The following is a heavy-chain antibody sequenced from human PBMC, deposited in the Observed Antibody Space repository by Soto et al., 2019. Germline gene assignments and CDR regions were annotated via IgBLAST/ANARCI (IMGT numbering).Heavy chain of an antibody. CDR3: AGERSEQRPYGMDF. CDR1: RGTPSSYY. D-gene: IGHD1-1*01. J-gene: IGHJ6*04. V-gene: IGHV4-59*01. Sequence: SQTLPLTCTACRGTPSSYYRSWFLPHPGKGLEWIGYIYYSGSTNYNPSLKSRVTISADPSKHQFSQKLSSVTAADTAVYYWAGERSEQRPYGMDFCGKGT. CDR2: IYYSGST.